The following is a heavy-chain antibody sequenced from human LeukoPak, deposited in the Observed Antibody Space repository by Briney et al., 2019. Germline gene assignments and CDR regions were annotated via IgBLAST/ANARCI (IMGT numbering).Heavy chain of an antibody. Sequence: GGSLRLSCAASGFTFSSYAMSWVRQAPGKGLEWVSAISGSGGSTYYADSVKGRFTISRDNSKNTLYLQMNNLRAEDTAVYYCAKDLSGLRYFDWLLYTPFDYWGQGTLVTVSS. V-gene: IGHV3-23*01. CDR2: ISGSGGST. D-gene: IGHD3-9*01. J-gene: IGHJ4*02. CDR1: GFTFSSYA. CDR3: AKDLSGLRYFDWLLYTPFDY.